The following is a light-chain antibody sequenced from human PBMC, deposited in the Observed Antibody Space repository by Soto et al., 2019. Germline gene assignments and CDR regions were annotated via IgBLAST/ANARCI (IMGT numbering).Light chain of an antibody. CDR1: QSVSSN. J-gene: IGKJ1*01. V-gene: IGKV3-15*01. Sequence: EIEMTQSPATLSVSPGERATLSCRASQSVSSNLAWYQQKPGQAPRLLIYGASTRATGIPARFSGSGSGTEFTLTISSLQSEDFAVYYCQQYNNWPPTTFGQGTKV. CDR2: GAS. CDR3: QQYNNWPPTT.